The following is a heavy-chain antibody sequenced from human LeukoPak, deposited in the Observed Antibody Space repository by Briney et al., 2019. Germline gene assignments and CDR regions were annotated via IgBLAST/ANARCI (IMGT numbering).Heavy chain of an antibody. D-gene: IGHD4-11*01. Sequence: GGSLRLSCAASGFTFSSYSMNWVRQAPGKGLEWVSSISSSSSYIYYADSVKGRFTISRDNAKNSLYLQMNSLRAEDTAVYYCAKDLTTVTTAGYWGQGTLVTVSS. V-gene: IGHV3-21*04. CDR1: GFTFSSYS. CDR3: AKDLTTVTTAGY. CDR2: ISSSSSYI. J-gene: IGHJ4*02.